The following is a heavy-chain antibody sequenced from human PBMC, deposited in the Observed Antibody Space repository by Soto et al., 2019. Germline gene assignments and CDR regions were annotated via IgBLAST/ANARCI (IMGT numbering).Heavy chain of an antibody. D-gene: IGHD3-3*01. V-gene: IGHV3-30-3*01. Sequence: GGSLRLSCAASGFTYSTYTMHWVRQAPGKGLEWVAVISYDGSNKYYADSVKGRFTISRDNSKNTLYLQMNSLRAEDTAVYYCAREVMATTIFGVDQYNWFDPWGQGTLVTVSS. J-gene: IGHJ5*02. CDR2: ISYDGSNK. CDR1: GFTYSTYT. CDR3: AREVMATTIFGVDQYNWFDP.